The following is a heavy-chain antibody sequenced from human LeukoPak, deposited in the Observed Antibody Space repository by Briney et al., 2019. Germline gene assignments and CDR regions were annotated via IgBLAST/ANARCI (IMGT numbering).Heavy chain of an antibody. Sequence: GASVNVSCKASGYTFTGYYMHWVRQAPGQGFAWMGWINPNSGDTNYAQKFQGRVTMTRDTSISTAHMELSRLRSDDTAVYYCARANPLYCSSTTCLFDYWGQGTLVTVSS. CDR2: INPNSGDT. CDR3: ARANPLYCSSTTCLFDY. J-gene: IGHJ4*02. V-gene: IGHV1-2*02. CDR1: GYTFTGYY. D-gene: IGHD2-2*01.